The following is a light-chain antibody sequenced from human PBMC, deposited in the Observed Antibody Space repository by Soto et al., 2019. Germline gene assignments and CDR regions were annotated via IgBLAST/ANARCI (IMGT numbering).Light chain of an antibody. J-gene: IGKJ1*01. CDR1: QTISSW. Sequence: DIQMTQPPSTLSGSVGDRGTITCRASQTISSWLAWYQQKPGKAPKLLIYKASTLKSGVPSRFSGSGSGTEFTLTISSLQPDDFATYYCQHYNSYSEAFGQGTNVELK. V-gene: IGKV1-5*03. CDR2: KAS. CDR3: QHYNSYSEA.